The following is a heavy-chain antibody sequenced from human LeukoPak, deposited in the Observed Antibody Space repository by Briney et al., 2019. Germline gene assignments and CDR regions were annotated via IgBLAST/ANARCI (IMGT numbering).Heavy chain of an antibody. V-gene: IGHV1-2*02. D-gene: IGHD3-16*01. CDR2: IDPRSGGT. CDR3: ATDNYGTLDY. J-gene: IGHJ4*02. Sequence: ASVKVSCKASGYTFTDYYIHWVRRAPGQGLEWMGWIDPRSGGTRCTQKFQGRVTMTRDTSISTVYLDLSGLTFDHTAVYYCATDNYGTLDYWGQGTLVTVSS. CDR1: GYTFTDYY.